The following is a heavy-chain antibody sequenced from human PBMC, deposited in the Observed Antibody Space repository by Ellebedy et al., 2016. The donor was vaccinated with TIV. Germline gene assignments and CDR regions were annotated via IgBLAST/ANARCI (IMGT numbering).Heavy chain of an antibody. D-gene: IGHD1-1*01. CDR1: GFTFSNAW. CDR2: INRAGGT. Sequence: GESLKISCAASGFTFSNAWMNWVRQAPGKGLEWVSVINRAGGTYYADSLKGRFTISRDISKNTVFLQIKSLRAEDTAVYYCSRETYNDVDLNLWGIFDMWGQGTLVTVSS. V-gene: IGHV3-66*01. CDR3: SRETYNDVDLNLWGIFDM. J-gene: IGHJ3*02.